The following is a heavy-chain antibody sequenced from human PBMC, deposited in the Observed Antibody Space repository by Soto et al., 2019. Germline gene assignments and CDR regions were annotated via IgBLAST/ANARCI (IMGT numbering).Heavy chain of an antibody. CDR2: IKSKTDGGTT. J-gene: IGHJ4*02. Sequence: GGSLRLSCAASGFTFSNAWMSWVRQAPGKGLEWVGRIKSKTDGGTTDYAAPVKGRFTISRDDSKNTLCLQMNSLKTEDTAVYYCTTDLITMTTVTIGYWGQGTLVTVSS. CDR1: GFTFSNAW. CDR3: TTDLITMTTVTIGY. V-gene: IGHV3-15*01. D-gene: IGHD4-17*01.